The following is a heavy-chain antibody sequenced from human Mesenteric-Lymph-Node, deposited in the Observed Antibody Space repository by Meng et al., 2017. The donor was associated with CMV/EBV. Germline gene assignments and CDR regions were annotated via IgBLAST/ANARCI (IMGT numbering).Heavy chain of an antibody. J-gene: IGHJ5*02. CDR2: IFYSGSA. D-gene: IGHD3-10*01. CDR3: ARDTLTYSYGPGWIDP. V-gene: IGHV4-39*02. CDR1: GGSISSSWHY. Sequence: QLQLRESGPRRVKPEETLSLKCTVSGGSISSSWHYWGWIRQPPGKGLEWIGSIFYSGSAHYNPALESRVTISIDKSKNEFFLNLGSVTAADTAMYFCARDTLTYSYGPGWIDPWGQGTLVTVSS.